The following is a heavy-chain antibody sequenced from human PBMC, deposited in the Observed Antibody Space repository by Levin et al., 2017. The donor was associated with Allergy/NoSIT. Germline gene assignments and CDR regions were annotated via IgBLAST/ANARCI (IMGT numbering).Heavy chain of an antibody. Sequence: GESLKISCAASGFTFSSYWMTWVRQAPGKGLEWVANIKQDGSEKYYVDSVKGRFTISRDNAKNSLYLQMNSLRAEDTAVYYCASSPEYSSSSEYWGQGTLVTVSS. V-gene: IGHV3-7*01. CDR2: IKQDGSEK. J-gene: IGHJ4*02. CDR1: GFTFSSYW. CDR3: ASSPEYSSSSEY. D-gene: IGHD6-6*01.